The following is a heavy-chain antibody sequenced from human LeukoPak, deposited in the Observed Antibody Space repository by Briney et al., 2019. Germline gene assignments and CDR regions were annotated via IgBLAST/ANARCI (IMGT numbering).Heavy chain of an antibody. CDR3: ARDSARYFDWLLYKSLGNY. CDR2: ISSSSSYI. J-gene: IGHJ4*02. D-gene: IGHD3-9*01. V-gene: IGHV3-21*01. CDR1: GFTFSSYS. Sequence: GGSLRLSCAASGFTFSSYSMNWVRQAPGKGLEWVSSISSSSSYIYYADSVKGRFTISRDNAKNSLYLQMNSLRAEDTAVYYCARDSARYFDWLLYKSLGNYWGQGTLVTVSS.